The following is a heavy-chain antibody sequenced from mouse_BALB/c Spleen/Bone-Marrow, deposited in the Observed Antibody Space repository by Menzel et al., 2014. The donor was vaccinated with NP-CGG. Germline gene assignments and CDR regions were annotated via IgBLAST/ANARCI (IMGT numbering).Heavy chain of an antibody. CDR3: ARTYYGNYAWFAY. Sequence: VQLQESGAELVKPGAPVKLSCKASGYTFTSYWMNWVKQRPGRGLEWIGRIDPSDSETHYNQKFKDKATLTVDKSSSTAYIQLGSLTSEDSAVYYCARTYYGNYAWFAYWGQGTLVTVSA. J-gene: IGHJ3*01. V-gene: IGHV1-69*02. CDR1: GYTFTSYW. D-gene: IGHD2-1*01. CDR2: IDPSDSET.